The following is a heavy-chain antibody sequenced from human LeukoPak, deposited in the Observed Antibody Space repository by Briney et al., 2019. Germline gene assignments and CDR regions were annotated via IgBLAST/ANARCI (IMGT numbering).Heavy chain of an antibody. CDR3: AKSGREGATNY. J-gene: IGHJ4*02. V-gene: IGHV3-30*18. CDR1: GFTFSSYG. CDR2: ISYDGSNK. Sequence: PGGSLRLSCAASGFTFSSYGMHWVRQAPGKGLDWVAVISYDGSNKYYADSVKGRFTISRDNSKNTLYLQMNSLRAEDTAVYYCAKSGREGATNYWGQGTLVTVSS. D-gene: IGHD1-26*01.